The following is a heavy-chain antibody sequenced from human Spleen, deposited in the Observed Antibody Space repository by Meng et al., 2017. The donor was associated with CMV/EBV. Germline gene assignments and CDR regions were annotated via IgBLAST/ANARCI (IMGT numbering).Heavy chain of an antibody. CDR1: GYTFTNYQ. CDR3: ARGLYYGSGSYYNRDYYGMDV. D-gene: IGHD3-10*01. V-gene: IGHV1-46*01. J-gene: IGHJ6*02. Sequence: ASVKVSCKASGYTFTNYQVHWVRQAPGQGLEWMGIISPSGGFTSYAQKFQGRVTMTRNTSTSTSYMELSGLRSEDTAVYYCARGLYYGSGSYYNRDYYGMDVWGQGTTVTVSS. CDR2: ISPSGGFT.